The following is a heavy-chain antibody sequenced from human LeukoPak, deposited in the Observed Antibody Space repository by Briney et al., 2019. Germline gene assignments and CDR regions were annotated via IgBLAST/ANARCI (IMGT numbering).Heavy chain of an antibody. CDR3: SARGSVRFLQI. V-gene: IGHV1-24*01. J-gene: IGHJ3*02. Sequence: ASVKVSCKVSGYTLTELSMHWVRQAPGKGLEWMGGFDPEDGGTIYAQKFQGRVTITADTSTDTASMQLSSLRSEDTARSSCSARGSVRFLQIWGQGTMVNVSS. CDR2: FDPEDGGT. D-gene: IGHD3-3*01. CDR1: GYTLTELS.